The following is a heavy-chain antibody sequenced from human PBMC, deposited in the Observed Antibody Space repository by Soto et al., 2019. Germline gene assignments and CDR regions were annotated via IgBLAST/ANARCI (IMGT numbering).Heavy chain of an antibody. V-gene: IGHV4-38-2*01. CDR2: IYHSGST. CDR3: ASDGGPYYFDY. J-gene: IGHJ4*02. CDR1: GYSISSGYY. Sequence: SETLSLTCAVSGYSISSGYYWGWSRQPPGKGLEWIGSIYHSGSTYYNPSLKSRVTISVDTSKNQFSLKLSSVTAADTAVYYCASDGGPYYFDYWGQGTLVTVSS.